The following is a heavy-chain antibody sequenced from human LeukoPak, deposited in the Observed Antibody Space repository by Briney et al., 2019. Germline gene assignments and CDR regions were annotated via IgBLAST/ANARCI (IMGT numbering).Heavy chain of an antibody. CDR3: ARHGGPGYSSGWYSWFDP. CDR1: GGSISDYY. Sequence: SETLSLTCIVSGGSISDYYWSWIRQSPGMGLDWIGYIYYSGSTNYNPSLKSRVTVSVDTSKSQFSLKLSSVTAADTAVYYCARHGGPGYSSGWYSWFDPWGQGMLVTVSS. V-gene: IGHV4-59*01. D-gene: IGHD6-19*01. J-gene: IGHJ5*02. CDR2: IYYSGST.